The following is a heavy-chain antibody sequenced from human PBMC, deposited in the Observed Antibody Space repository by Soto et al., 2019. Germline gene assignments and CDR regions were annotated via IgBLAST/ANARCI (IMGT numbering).Heavy chain of an antibody. CDR2: INRSSGST. D-gene: IGHD2-15*01. V-gene: IGHV1-46*04. J-gene: IGHJ2*01. CDR1: GYTFTSYY. Sequence: QVQLVQSGAEVKKSGASVKVSCKASGYTFTSYYMHWVRQAPGQGLEWMGIINRSSGSTSYAQKLQARVTMTRDTSTSTVYMELSSLRSEDTAMYYCARDGAIGSSNDGLLRKYWYFDLWGRGTLVPVSS. CDR3: ARDGAIGSSNDGLLRKYWYFDL.